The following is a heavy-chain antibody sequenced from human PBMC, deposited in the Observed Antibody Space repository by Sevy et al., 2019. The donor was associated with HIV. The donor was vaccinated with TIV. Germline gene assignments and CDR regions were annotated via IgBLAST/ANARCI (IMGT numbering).Heavy chain of an antibody. CDR2: ISGSATFI. D-gene: IGHD3-10*01. V-gene: IGHV3-11*01. Sequence: GGSLRLSCAASGFTFSDYYMSWIRQAPGKGLEWVSYISGSATFIHYADSWQGRFTISRDNAKNSLYLQRSSLRAEDTAVYYCARGEYFGELGNWFDPWGQGTLVTVSS. CDR3: ARGEYFGELGNWFDP. CDR1: GFTFSDYY. J-gene: IGHJ5*02.